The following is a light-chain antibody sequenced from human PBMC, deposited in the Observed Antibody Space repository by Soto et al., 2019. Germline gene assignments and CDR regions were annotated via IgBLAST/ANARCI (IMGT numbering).Light chain of an antibody. J-gene: IGKJ5*01. V-gene: IGKV3D-11*01. Sequence: EIVLTQSPATLSLSPGERATLSCRASQGVSSYLAWYQQKPGQAPRLLIYDASNRATGIPARFSGSGPGTDFALPISSLEPEDFAVYYCQQRSNWHGAFGQGTRLEIK. CDR1: QGVSSY. CDR2: DAS. CDR3: QQRSNWHGA.